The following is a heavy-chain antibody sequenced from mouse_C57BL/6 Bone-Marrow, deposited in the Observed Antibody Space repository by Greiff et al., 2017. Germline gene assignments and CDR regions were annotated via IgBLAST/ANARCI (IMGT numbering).Heavy chain of an antibody. CDR2: IYPRSGNT. V-gene: IGHV1-81*01. Sequence: VKVVESGAELARPGASVKLSCKASGYTFTSYGISWVKQRTGQGLEWIGEIYPRSGNTYYNEKFKGKATLTADKSSSTAYMELRSLTSEDSAVYFCASPTLDYGNFYYAMDYWGQGTSVTVSS. CDR3: ASPTLDYGNFYYAMDY. J-gene: IGHJ4*01. CDR1: GYTFTSYG. D-gene: IGHD2-1*01.